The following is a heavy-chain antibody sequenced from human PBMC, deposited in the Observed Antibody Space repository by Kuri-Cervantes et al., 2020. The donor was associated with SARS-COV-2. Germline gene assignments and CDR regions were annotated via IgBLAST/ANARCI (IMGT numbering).Heavy chain of an antibody. CDR2: INHSGST. CDR1: GGSFSGYY. D-gene: IGHD3-16*01. V-gene: IGHV4-34*01. Sequence: SETLSLTCAVYGGSFSGYYWSWIRQPPGKGLEWIGEINHSGSTNYNPSLRSRATIFLDTSKNQFSLKLRSVTAADTAMYYCARGVGGGETFDFWGQGTLVTVSS. J-gene: IGHJ4*02. CDR3: ARGVGGGETFDF.